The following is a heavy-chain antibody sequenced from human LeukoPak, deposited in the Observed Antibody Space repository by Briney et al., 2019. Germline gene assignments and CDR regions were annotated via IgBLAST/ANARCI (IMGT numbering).Heavy chain of an antibody. V-gene: IGHV3-30*09. J-gene: IGHJ3*02. CDR3: AREELVLGAFDI. D-gene: IGHD6-6*01. CDR2: ISYDGSNK. CDR1: GFTFSSHA. Sequence: GGSLRLSCAASGFTFSSHAMHWVRQAPGKGLEWVAVISYDGSNKYNADSVKGRFAISRDNSKNTLYLQMNSLRAEDTAVYYCAREELVLGAFDIWGQGTMVTVSS.